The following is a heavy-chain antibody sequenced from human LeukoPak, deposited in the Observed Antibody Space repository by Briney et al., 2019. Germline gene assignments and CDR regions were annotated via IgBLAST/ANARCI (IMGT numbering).Heavy chain of an antibody. CDR3: ARDLYSSKTNDAFVI. CDR2: IFYSGST. CDR1: GGSISSSSYY. D-gene: IGHD6-13*01. Sequence: SETLSLTCTVSGGSISSSSYYWGWIRQPPGKGLEWIGSIFYSGSTYYSPSLKSRVTISLDTSRNQFSLKLTSVTAADTAVYYCARDLYSSKTNDAFVIWGQGTMVTVSS. J-gene: IGHJ3*02. V-gene: IGHV4-39*07.